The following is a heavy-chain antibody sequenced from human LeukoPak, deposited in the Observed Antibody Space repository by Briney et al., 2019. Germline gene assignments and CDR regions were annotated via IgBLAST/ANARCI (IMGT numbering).Heavy chain of an antibody. D-gene: IGHD2-2*02. V-gene: IGHV3-30*01. CDR3: ARDSGGYCSSTSCYTGWFDP. J-gene: IGHJ5*02. Sequence: GGSLRLSCAASGFTFSSYAMHWVRQAAGKGLECVAVISYDGSNKYYADSVKGRFTISRDNSKNTLYLQMNSLRAEDTAVYYCARDSGGYCSSTSCYTGWFDPWGQGTLVTVSS. CDR1: GFTFSSYA. CDR2: ISYDGSNK.